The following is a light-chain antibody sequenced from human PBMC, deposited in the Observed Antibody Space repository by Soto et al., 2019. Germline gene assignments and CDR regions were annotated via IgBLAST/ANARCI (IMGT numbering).Light chain of an antibody. CDR1: QSITNNF. J-gene: IGKJ2*01. V-gene: IGKV3-20*01. CDR3: QQYITLPHT. Sequence: ENVLTQSPGTLSLSPGEIVTLSCRASQSITNNFFAWYQQRPGQAPRLLIYGISNMATGIPDRFSGSGSGTDFTLTISRLEPEDFVVYYCQQYITLPHTFGQGTKLEVK. CDR2: GIS.